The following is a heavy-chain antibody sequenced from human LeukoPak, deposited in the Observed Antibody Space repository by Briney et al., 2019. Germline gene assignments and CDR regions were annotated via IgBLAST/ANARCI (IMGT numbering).Heavy chain of an antibody. CDR2: IYYSGAPT. D-gene: IGHD3-16*01. J-gene: IGHJ4*02. Sequence: SETLSLTCTVSGDSITSSWWAWIRQPPGKGLEWIGYIYYSGAPTSYNPSLKSRVTISIDTSRNQFSLRMNSVTAADTAVYYCARDSRGGGPDFDYWGQGILVTVSS. V-gene: IGHV4-59*01. CDR1: GDSITSSW. CDR3: ARDSRGGGPDFDY.